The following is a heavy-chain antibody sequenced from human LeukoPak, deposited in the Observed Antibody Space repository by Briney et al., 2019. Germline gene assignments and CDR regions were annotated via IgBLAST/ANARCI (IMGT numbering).Heavy chain of an antibody. V-gene: IGHV3-21*01. CDR2: ISSSSSYI. D-gene: IGHD4-17*01. J-gene: IGHJ4*02. CDR3: ARATPTTVTPTDY. Sequence: GGSLRLSCAASGFTFSSYSMTWVRQAPGKGLEWVSSISSSSSYIYYADSVKGRFTISRDNAKNSLYLQMNSLRAEDTAVYYCARATPTTVTPTDYWGQGTLVTVSS. CDR1: GFTFSSYS.